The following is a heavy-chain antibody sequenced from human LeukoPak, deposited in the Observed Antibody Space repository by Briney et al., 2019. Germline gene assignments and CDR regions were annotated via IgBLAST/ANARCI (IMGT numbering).Heavy chain of an antibody. V-gene: IGHV1-2*02. CDR2: INPNSGGT. CDR1: GYTFTGYY. D-gene: IGHD3-22*01. J-gene: IGHJ4*02. CDR3: ARDVYYDSSGYYYVEGGPFDY. Sequence: ASVKVSCKASGYTFTGYYMHWVRQAPGQGLEWMGWINPNSGGTNYAQKFQGRVTVTRDTSISTAYMELSRLRSDDTAVYYCARDVYYDSSGYYYVEGGPFDYWGQGTLVTVSS.